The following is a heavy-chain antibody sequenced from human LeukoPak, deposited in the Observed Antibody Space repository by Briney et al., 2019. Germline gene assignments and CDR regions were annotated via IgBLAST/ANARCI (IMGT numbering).Heavy chain of an antibody. Sequence: GASLRLSCAASGFTFSSYAMSWVRQAPGKGLEWVSAISGSGGSTYYADSVKGRFTISRDNSKNTLYLQMNSLRAEDTAVYNCAKGNYGSNWFDPWGQGTLVTVSS. CDR1: GFTFSSYA. CDR2: ISGSGGST. CDR3: AKGNYGSNWFDP. J-gene: IGHJ5*02. D-gene: IGHD3-10*01. V-gene: IGHV3-23*01.